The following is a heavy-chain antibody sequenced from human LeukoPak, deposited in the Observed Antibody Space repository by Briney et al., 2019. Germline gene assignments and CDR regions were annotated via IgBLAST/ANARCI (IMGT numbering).Heavy chain of an antibody. D-gene: IGHD6-13*01. Sequence: EASVKVSCKASGYTFTSYYMHWVRQAPGQGLEWMGIINPSGGSTSYAQKFQGRVTMTTDTSTSTAYMELRSLRSDDTAVYYCARDSSWDYWGQGTLVTVSS. CDR2: INPSGGST. V-gene: IGHV1-46*01. CDR3: ARDSSWDY. J-gene: IGHJ4*02. CDR1: GYTFTSYY.